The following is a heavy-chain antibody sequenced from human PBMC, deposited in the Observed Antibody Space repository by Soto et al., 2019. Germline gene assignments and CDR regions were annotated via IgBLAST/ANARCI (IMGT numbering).Heavy chain of an antibody. Sequence: QVQLQESGPGLVKPSETLSLTCTVSGASISSHYWSWIRQPPGKGLEWIGYMFYSGSANYNPSLKSRVTISVDTSKNQFSLKLTSVTAADTAVYYCARGPHMDVWGQGTTVTVSS. CDR1: GASISSHY. V-gene: IGHV4-59*11. J-gene: IGHJ6*02. CDR2: MFYSGSA. CDR3: ARGPHMDV.